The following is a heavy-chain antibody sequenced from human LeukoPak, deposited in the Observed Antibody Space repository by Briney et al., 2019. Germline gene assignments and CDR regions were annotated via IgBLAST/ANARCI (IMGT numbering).Heavy chain of an antibody. Sequence: SVKVSCKASGGTFSSYAISWVRQAPGQGLEWMGGIIPIFGTANYAQKFQGRVTITTDESTSTAYMELSSLRSEDPAVYYCASGRMGMPAVYWGQGTLVTVSS. CDR3: ASGRMGMPAVY. V-gene: IGHV1-69*05. J-gene: IGHJ4*02. CDR1: GGTFSSYA. D-gene: IGHD7-27*01. CDR2: IIPIFGTA.